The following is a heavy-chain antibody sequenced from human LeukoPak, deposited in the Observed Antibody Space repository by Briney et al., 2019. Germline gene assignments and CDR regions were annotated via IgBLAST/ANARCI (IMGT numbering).Heavy chain of an antibody. J-gene: IGHJ4*02. V-gene: IGHV3-74*01. CDR1: EFSFSNYW. Sequence: PGGSLRLSCTASEFSFSNYWMHWVRQAPGKGLVWVSRINSDGSSAFYADSVKGRFTISRDNAKNTLYLQMNRLRAEDTAVYYCARTIYDSSGYSVDYWGQGTLVTVSS. D-gene: IGHD3-22*01. CDR2: INSDGSSA. CDR3: ARTIYDSSGYSVDY.